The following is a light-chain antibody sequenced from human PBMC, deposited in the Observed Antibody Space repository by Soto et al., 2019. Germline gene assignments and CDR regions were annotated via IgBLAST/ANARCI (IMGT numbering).Light chain of an antibody. Sequence: EFVLTQSPGTLSLSPGERATLSCRASQTVRNNYLAWYQQKPGQAPRLLIYDASSRATGIPDRFSGSGSGTDFTLTISSLEPEDFGVYYCQVRGSGPPELTFGGGTKVDIK. J-gene: IGKJ4*01. CDR3: QVRGSGPPELT. CDR2: DAS. V-gene: IGKV3D-20*02. CDR1: QTVRNNY.